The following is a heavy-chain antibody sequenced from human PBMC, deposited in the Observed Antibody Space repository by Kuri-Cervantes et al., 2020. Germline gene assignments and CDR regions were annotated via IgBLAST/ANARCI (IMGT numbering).Heavy chain of an antibody. J-gene: IGHJ5*02. Sequence: KVSCKDSGYNFTTYWIGWVRQMPGKGLEWMGIIYPGDSDTRYSPSFQGQVTISADKSISTAYLQWSSLKASDTAMYYCARLCRRSSRGWFDPWGQGTLVTVLL. CDR3: ARLCRRSSRGWFDP. D-gene: IGHD6-19*01. CDR1: GYNFTTYW. CDR2: IYPGDSDT. V-gene: IGHV5-51*01.